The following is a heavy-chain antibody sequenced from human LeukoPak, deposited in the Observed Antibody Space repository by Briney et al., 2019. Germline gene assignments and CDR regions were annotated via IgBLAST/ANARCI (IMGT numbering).Heavy chain of an antibody. CDR2: ISYDGSNK. J-gene: IGHJ4*02. CDR3: AKALDDSSGYYSAY. D-gene: IGHD3-22*01. CDR1: GFTFSSYG. V-gene: IGHV3-30*18. Sequence: PGRSLRLSCAASGFTFSSYGMHWVRQAPGKGLEWVAVISYDGSNKYYADSVKGRFTISRDNSKNTLYLQMNSLRAEDTAVYYCAKALDDSSGYYSAYWGQGTLVTVSS.